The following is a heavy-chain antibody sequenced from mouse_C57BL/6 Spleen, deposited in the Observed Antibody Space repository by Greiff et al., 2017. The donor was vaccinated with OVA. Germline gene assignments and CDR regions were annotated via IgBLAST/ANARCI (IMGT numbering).Heavy chain of an antibody. CDR2: INPNYGTT. Sequence: VHVKQSGPELVKPGASVKISCKASGYSFTDYNMNWVKQSNGKSLEWIGVINPNYGTTSYNQKFKGKATLTVDQSSSTAYMQLNSLTSEDSAVYYCARGRAYGRGAMDYWGQGTSVTVSS. J-gene: IGHJ4*01. D-gene: IGHD1-2*01. CDR3: ARGRAYGRGAMDY. CDR1: GYSFTDYN. V-gene: IGHV1-39*01.